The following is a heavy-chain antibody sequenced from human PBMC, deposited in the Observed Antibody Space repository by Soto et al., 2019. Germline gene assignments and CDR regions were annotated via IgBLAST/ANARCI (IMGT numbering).Heavy chain of an antibody. CDR1: GFSFSDAW. D-gene: IGHD6-19*01. V-gene: IGHV3-15*01. CDR3: SAYERVAGTLRY. J-gene: IGHJ1*01. CDR2: VKSEAHGGTR. Sequence: PGGSLRLSCATSGFSFSDAWLAWVRQAPGKGLEWVGRVKSEAHGGTRDYAAPVNARFIVSRDDSKNILYLQMNSLETEDTAVYYCSAYERVAGTLRYWGQGXPVTVSS.